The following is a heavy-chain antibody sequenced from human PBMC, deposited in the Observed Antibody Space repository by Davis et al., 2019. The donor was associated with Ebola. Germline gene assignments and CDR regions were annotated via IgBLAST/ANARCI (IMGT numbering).Heavy chain of an antibody. J-gene: IGHJ1*01. Sequence: GESLKISCAASGFTFSSYAMSWVRQAPGKGLEWVSAISGSGGSTYYADSVKGRFTISRDNSKNTLYLQMNSLRAEDTAVYYCAKDGEVDTAMVTKGLFQHWGQGTLVTVSS. CDR1: GFTFSSYA. CDR3: AKDGEVDTAMVTKGLFQH. D-gene: IGHD5-18*01. CDR2: ISGSGGST. V-gene: IGHV3-23*01.